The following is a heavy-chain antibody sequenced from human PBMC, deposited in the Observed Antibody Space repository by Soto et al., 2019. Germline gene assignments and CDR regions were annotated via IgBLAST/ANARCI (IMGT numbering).Heavy chain of an antibody. CDR3: ARGPPYYDFWSGYDY. CDR1: GFTFSSYW. D-gene: IGHD3-3*01. CDR2: INSDGSST. J-gene: IGHJ4*02. Sequence: GGSLRLSCAASGFTFSSYWMHWVRQAPGKGLVWVSRINSDGSSTSYADSVKGRFTISRDNAKNTLYLKMNSLGAEDTAVYYCARGPPYYDFWSGYDYWGQGTLVTVSS. V-gene: IGHV3-74*01.